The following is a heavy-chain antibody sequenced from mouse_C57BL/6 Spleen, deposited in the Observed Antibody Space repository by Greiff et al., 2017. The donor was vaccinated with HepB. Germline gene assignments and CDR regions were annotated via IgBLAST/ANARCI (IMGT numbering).Heavy chain of an antibody. CDR1: GYTFTDYY. Sequence: EVQLQQSGPVLVKPGASVKMSCKASGYTFTDYYMNWVKQSHGKSLEWIGVINPYNGGTSYNQKFKGKATLTVDKSSSTAYMELNSLTSDDSAVYYCARFPAHYGSSYIGYFDVWGTGTTVTVSS. D-gene: IGHD1-1*01. J-gene: IGHJ1*03. CDR2: INPYNGGT. V-gene: IGHV1-19*01. CDR3: ARFPAHYGSSYIGYFDV.